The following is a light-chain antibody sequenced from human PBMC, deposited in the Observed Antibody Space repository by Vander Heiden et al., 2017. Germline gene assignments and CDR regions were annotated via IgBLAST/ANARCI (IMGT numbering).Light chain of an antibody. CDR1: GSDIGEYNH. J-gene: IGLJ3*02. Sequence: QSALTQPASVSASPGQSIAISCSGSGSDIGEYNHVSWYQHHPGKAPKLIIFDVTRRPSGVSDRFSGSKSGNVASLTISGLQGEDEADYYCSSNTATTSLVFGGGTKLTVL. V-gene: IGLV2-14*03. CDR2: DVT. CDR3: SSNTATTSLV.